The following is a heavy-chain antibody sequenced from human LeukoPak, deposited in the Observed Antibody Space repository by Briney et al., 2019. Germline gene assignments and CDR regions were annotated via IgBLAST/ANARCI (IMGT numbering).Heavy chain of an antibody. Sequence: GGSLRLSCAASGFTVSSNYMSWVRQAPGEVLEWVSAMFSGGSTYYADSVRGRFTFARDNSNNTLYPQVSRLRTEDTAVYYCARGNFGSGYTIFPLDVWGRGTTVTVSS. CDR2: MFSGGST. V-gene: IGHV3-66*02. J-gene: IGHJ6*04. D-gene: IGHD3-3*01. CDR3: ARGNFGSGYTIFPLDV. CDR1: GFTVSSNY.